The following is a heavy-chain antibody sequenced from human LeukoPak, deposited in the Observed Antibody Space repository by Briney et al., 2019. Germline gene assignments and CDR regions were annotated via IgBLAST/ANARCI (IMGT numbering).Heavy chain of an antibody. V-gene: IGHV4-39*07. Sequence: SETLSLTCTVSGGSISSSSYYWGWIRQPPGKGLEWIGSIYYSGSTYYNPSLKSRVTISVDTSKNQFSLKLSSVTAADTAVYYCARDVDGYFDYWGQGTLVTVSS. CDR3: ARDVDGYFDY. CDR1: GGSISSSSYY. CDR2: IYYSGST. D-gene: IGHD2-21*01. J-gene: IGHJ4*02.